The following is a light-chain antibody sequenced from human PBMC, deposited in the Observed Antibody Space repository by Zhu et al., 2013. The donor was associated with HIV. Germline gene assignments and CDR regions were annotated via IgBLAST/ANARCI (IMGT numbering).Light chain of an antibody. Sequence: DIQLTQSPSSLSASLGDRVTITCRASQDISNNLAWFQQKPGTVPKRLIYAASSLQSGVPSRFSGSGSGTEFTLTISSLQPDDFATYYCCQQYNSYSLTFGGGTKGGGQT. CDR3: QQYNSYSLT. V-gene: IGKV1-16*01. CDR2: AAS. J-gene: IGKJ4*01. CDR1: QDISNN.